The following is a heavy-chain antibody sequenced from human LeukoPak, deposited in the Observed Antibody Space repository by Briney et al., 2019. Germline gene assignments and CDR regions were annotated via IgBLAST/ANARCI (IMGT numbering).Heavy chain of an antibody. V-gene: IGHV3-23*01. CDR1: GFTFSISA. CDR2: ISGSGGST. CDR3: AKNVRFGDYYYYYMDV. Sequence: GGSLRLSCAASGFTFSISAMSWVRQAPGKGLEWVSAISGSGGSTYYADSVKGRFTISRDNSKNTLYLQVNSLRAEDTAVYYCAKNVRFGDYYYYYMDVWGKGTTVTVSS. D-gene: IGHD3-10*01. J-gene: IGHJ6*03.